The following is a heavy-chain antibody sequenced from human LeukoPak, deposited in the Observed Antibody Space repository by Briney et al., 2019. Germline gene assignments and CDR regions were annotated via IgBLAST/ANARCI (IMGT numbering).Heavy chain of an antibody. CDR2: ISGSGGST. D-gene: IGHD6-13*01. CDR1: GFTFTNYA. J-gene: IGHJ1*01. V-gene: IGHV3-23*01. Sequence: GGSLRLSCAASGFTFTNYAMSWVRQAPGKGLEWVSAISGSGGSTYYADSVKARFTISRDNSKNTLYLQMNSLRAEDTAVYYCAKVDYSSSWSGYFQHWGQGTLVTVSS. CDR3: AKVDYSSSWSGYFQH.